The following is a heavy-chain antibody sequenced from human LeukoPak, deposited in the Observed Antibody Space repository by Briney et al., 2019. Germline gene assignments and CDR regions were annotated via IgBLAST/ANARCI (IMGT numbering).Heavy chain of an antibody. CDR1: GGSISSYY. CDR3: ARELSGDYVSSPFDY. J-gene: IGHJ4*02. V-gene: IGHV4-59*01. D-gene: IGHD4-17*01. Sequence: PSETLSLTCTVSGGSISSYYWSWIRQPPGKGLEWIGYIYYSGSTNYNPSLKSRVTISVDTSKNQFSLKLSSVTAADTAVYYCARELSGDYVSSPFDYWGQGTLVTVSS. CDR2: IYYSGST.